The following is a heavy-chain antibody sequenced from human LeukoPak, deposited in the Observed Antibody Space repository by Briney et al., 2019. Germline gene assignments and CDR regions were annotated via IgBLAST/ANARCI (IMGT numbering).Heavy chain of an antibody. J-gene: IGHJ4*02. Sequence: GGSLRLSCAASGFTFSSYSMNWVRQAPGKGLEWVSYISSSSSTIYYADSVKGRFTISRDNAKNSLYLQMNSLRAEDTAVYYCARERRTTLDYWGQGTLVTVSS. CDR3: ARERRTTLDY. CDR1: GFTFSSYS. D-gene: IGHD1-1*01. V-gene: IGHV3-48*04. CDR2: ISSSSSTI.